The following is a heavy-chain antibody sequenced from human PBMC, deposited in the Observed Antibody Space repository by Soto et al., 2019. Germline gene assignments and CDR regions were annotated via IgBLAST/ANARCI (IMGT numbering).Heavy chain of an antibody. D-gene: IGHD2-2*01. CDR3: ARESGWCSSTSCPEDXXYYYYMDV. CDR1: GFTFSSXG. Sequence: GGSLRLSCAASGFTFSSXGMXWVRQAPGKGLEWVAVXXXXGSXXYYXDSGKGRFTISRDNSKNTLYLQMNSLRAEDTAVYYCARESGWCSSTSCPEDXXYYYYMDVWGKGTTVTVSS. J-gene: IGHJ6*03. CDR2: XXXXGSXX. V-gene: IGHV3-33*01.